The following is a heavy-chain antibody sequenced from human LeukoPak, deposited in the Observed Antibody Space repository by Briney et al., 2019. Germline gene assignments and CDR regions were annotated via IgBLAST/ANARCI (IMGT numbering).Heavy chain of an antibody. CDR3: ARAPRGRYYMDV. Sequence: PSQTLSLTCTVSGGSISSGDYYWSWIRQPPGKGLEWIGYIYYSGSTYYNPSLKSRVTISVDTSKNQFSLKLSSVTAADTAVYYCARAPRGRYYMDVWGKGTTVTVSS. J-gene: IGHJ6*03. D-gene: IGHD1-14*01. V-gene: IGHV4-30-4*08. CDR1: GGSISSGDYY. CDR2: IYYSGST.